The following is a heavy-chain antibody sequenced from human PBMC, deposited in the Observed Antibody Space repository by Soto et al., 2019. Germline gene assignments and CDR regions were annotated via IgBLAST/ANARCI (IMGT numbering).Heavy chain of an antibody. J-gene: IGHJ5*02. CDR2: ISYDGRFK. D-gene: IGHD2-15*01. V-gene: IGHV3-30*03. CDR1: GFTFYSHG. Sequence: LRLSCAASGFTFYSHGMHWVRQAPGKGLEWVAVISYDGRFKYYADSVKGRFTISRDDSKNTLYLQMNSLRAEDTAVYYCKAAPPAAPRDWFDPWGQGTLVTVSS. CDR3: KAAPPAAPRDWFDP.